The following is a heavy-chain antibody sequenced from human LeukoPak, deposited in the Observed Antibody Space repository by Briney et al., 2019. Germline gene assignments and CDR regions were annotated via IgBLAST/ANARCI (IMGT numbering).Heavy chain of an antibody. CDR3: ARDLALGTTSISEY. D-gene: IGHD1/OR15-1a*01. V-gene: IGHV3-11*06. Sequence: PGGSLRLSCAASGFTFSDYYMTWIRQAPGKGLEWVSYISSSSNNIHYANSVRGRFTISRDNRRNTLYLQMNSLRVDDTAIYYCARDLALGTTSISEYWGQGTLVTVSS. J-gene: IGHJ4*02. CDR1: GFTFSDYY. CDR2: ISSSSNNI.